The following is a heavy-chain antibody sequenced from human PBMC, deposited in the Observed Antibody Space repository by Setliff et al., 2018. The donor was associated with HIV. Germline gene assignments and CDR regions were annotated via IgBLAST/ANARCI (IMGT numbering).Heavy chain of an antibody. CDR2: MSHNGQT. V-gene: IGHV4-38-2*02. J-gene: IGHJ6*03. CDR3: ARELSHIVGAPRYMDV. CDR1: GYSISSGYY. Sequence: SETLSLTCAVSGYSISSGYYWGWIRQPPGKGLEWIASMSHNGQTYYNPSLKSRVTISVDTSKNQISLKMNSGTAADTAVYPCARELSHIVGAPRYMDVWGKGTTVTVSS. D-gene: IGHD1-26*01.